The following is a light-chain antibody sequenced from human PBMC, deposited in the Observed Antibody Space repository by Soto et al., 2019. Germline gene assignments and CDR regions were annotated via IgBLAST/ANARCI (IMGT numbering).Light chain of an antibody. CDR1: SSDVGDYKS. Sequence: QSALTQPASVSGSPGQSIAISCTGTSSDVGDYKSVSWYQQHPGKVPKLVIFEVSNRPSGVCNRFSGSKSGNTASLTISGLQAEDEADYYCSSYINTNTLVFGGGTKLTVL. CDR2: EVS. J-gene: IGLJ2*01. V-gene: IGLV2-14*01. CDR3: SSYINTNTLV.